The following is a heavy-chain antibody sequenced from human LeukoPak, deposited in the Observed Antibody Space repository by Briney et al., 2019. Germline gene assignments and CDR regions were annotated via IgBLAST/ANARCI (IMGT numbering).Heavy chain of an antibody. Sequence: ASVKVSCKASGYTFTSYYMHWVRQAPGQGLEWMGIINPSGGSTSYAQKFQGRVTMTRDTSTGTVYMELSSLRSEDTAVYCCARTISDWYFDLWGRGTLVTVSS. CDR3: ARTISDWYFDL. V-gene: IGHV1-46*01. D-gene: IGHD5-12*01. CDR1: GYTFTSYY. J-gene: IGHJ2*01. CDR2: INPSGGST.